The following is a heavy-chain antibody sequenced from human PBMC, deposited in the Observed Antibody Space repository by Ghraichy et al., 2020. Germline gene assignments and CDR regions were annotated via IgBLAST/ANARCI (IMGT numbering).Heavy chain of an antibody. CDR3: AKCRGTTWNDALDV. J-gene: IGHJ3*01. V-gene: IGHV3-7*01. CDR1: GFMFSSYW. CDR2: VKPDGGEK. D-gene: IGHD1-1*01. Sequence: GESLNISCAASGFMFSSYWVTWVRQAPGKGLEWVANVKPDGGEKNYVGSVKGRFTISRDNAKNSLYLQMNSLRAEDTAVYYCAKCRGTTWNDALDVWGQGTRVTVSS.